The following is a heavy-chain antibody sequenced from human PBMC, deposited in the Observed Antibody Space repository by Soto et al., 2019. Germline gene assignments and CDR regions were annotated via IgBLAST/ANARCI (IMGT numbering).Heavy chain of an antibody. CDR2: IYPSGNT. Sequence: SETLSLTCAVSGGSISSVSYYWSLIRQPPGKGLEWIGYIYPSGNTYYSPSLKSRVTISVDTSKNQFSLKLKSVTAADTAVYYCARDRYFYDSGDYSRYFDYWGQGALVTVSS. CDR3: ARDRYFYDSGDYSRYFDY. V-gene: IGHV4-30-4*01. J-gene: IGHJ4*02. CDR1: GGSISSVSYY. D-gene: IGHD3-22*01.